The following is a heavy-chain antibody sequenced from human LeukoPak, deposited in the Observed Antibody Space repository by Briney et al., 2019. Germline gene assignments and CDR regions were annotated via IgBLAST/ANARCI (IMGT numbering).Heavy chain of an antibody. CDR1: GGSISSSNW. Sequence: PSGTLSLTCAVSGGSISSSNWWSWVRQPPGKGLEWIGEIYHSGSTNYNPSLKSRVTISVDTSKNQFSLKLSSVTAADTAVYYCARRGIGHIASFDYWGQGTLVTVSS. CDR2: IYHSGST. J-gene: IGHJ4*02. V-gene: IGHV4-4*02. CDR3: ARRGIGHIASFDY. D-gene: IGHD6-13*01.